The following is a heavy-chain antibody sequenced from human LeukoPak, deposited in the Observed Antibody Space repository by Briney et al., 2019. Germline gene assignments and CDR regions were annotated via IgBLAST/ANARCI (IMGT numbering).Heavy chain of an antibody. Sequence: PSETLSLTCAVYGGSFSGYYWSWIRQPPGKGLEWIGEINHSGSTNYNPSLKSRVTISVDTSKNQFSLKLSSVTAADTAVYYCARRIRIYCTGSSCPGGDAFGIWGQGTMVTVSS. CDR3: ARRIRIYCTGSSCPGGDAFGI. V-gene: IGHV4-34*01. D-gene: IGHD2-15*01. J-gene: IGHJ3*02. CDR2: INHSGST. CDR1: GGSFSGYY.